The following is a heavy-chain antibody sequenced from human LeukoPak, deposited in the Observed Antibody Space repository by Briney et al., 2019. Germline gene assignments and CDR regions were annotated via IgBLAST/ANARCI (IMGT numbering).Heavy chain of an antibody. J-gene: IGHJ3*02. V-gene: IGHV4-38-2*01. CDR1: VSSVNSDQY. CDR3: AMLRLGELSLLANAYDI. D-gene: IGHD3-16*02. Sequence: PQTPSLTCEVSVSSVNSDQYWGWMSHSQGAGLKWIGSVLQTGCPYYNPSLGSRVSLSIDSTKNSFSLRLTSVTAPDTAVYYCAMLRLGELSLLANAYDIWGQGTMVIVSS. CDR2: VLQTGCP.